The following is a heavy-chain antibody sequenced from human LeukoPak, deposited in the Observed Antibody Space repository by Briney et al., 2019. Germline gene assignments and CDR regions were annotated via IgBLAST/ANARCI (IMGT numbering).Heavy chain of an antibody. D-gene: IGHD3-22*01. J-gene: IGHJ6*03. CDR2: ISSSSSFI. CDR1: GFSFSSYS. Sequence: GGSLRLSCAASGFSFSSYSMNWVRQAPGKGLEWVSSISSSSSFIYYAGSVKGRFTISRDNAKNSLYLQMNSLRAEDTAVYYCAIKYYDTSGYQDYFYYMDVWGKGTTVTVSS. V-gene: IGHV3-21*01. CDR3: AIKYYDTSGYQDYFYYMDV.